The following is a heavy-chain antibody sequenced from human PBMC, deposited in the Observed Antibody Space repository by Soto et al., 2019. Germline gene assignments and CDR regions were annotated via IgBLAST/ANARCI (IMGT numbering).Heavy chain of an antibody. J-gene: IGHJ4*02. V-gene: IGHV3-30*18. Sequence: VQLVESGGGVVQPGRSLRLSCAASGFTFSDYAMHWVRQAPGKRLARVAVVSHDGRNTHYADSVKGRFTISRDSSKKTVALEMTSLRAAVTAVSYCAKGGRQWLVTSDFNYWGQGALVTVSS. CDR2: VSHDGRNT. CDR3: AKGGRQWLVTSDFNY. CDR1: GFTFSDYA. D-gene: IGHD6-19*01.